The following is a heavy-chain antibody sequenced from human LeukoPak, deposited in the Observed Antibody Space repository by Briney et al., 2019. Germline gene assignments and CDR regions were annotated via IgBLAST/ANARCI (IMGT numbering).Heavy chain of an antibody. D-gene: IGHD4-11*01. Sequence: GGSLRLSCAASGFTVSNKYMSWVRQAPGKGLEWVSVIYSGGNTYYADSVKGRFTISRDNSKNTVYLQMNSLRGVDTAVYYCARITVTQFDPWGQGTLVTVSS. J-gene: IGHJ5*02. CDR2: IYSGGNT. CDR3: ARITVTQFDP. CDR1: GFTVSNKY. V-gene: IGHV3-66*01.